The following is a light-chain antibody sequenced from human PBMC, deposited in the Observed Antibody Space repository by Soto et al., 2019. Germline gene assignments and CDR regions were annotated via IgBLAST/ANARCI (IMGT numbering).Light chain of an antibody. Sequence: EIVLTQSPGTLSLSPGDTATLSCRASQSVYSNSLAWYQQESGQAPRLLIFGASNRATGISDRFSGSGSGTEFTLSISRLEPEDFAVYYCQHYGSSPYTFGQGTKLETK. CDR3: QHYGSSPYT. CDR2: GAS. J-gene: IGKJ2*01. CDR1: QSVYSNS. V-gene: IGKV3-20*01.